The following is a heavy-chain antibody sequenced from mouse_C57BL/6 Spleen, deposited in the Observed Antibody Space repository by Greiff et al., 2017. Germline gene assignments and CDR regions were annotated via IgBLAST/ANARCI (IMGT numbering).Heavy chain of an antibody. CDR3: AREGLLAV. Sequence: EVQLQQSGPELVKPGASVKISCKASGYTFTDYYMNWVKQSHGKSLEWIGDINPNNGGTSYNQKFKGKATLTVDKSSSTAYMELRSLTSEDSAVYYCAREGLLAVWGTGTTVTVSS. CDR2: INPNNGGT. D-gene: IGHD2-3*01. J-gene: IGHJ1*03. CDR1: GYTFTDYY. V-gene: IGHV1-26*01.